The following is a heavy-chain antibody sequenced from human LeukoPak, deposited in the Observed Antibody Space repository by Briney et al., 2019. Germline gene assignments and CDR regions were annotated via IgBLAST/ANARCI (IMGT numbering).Heavy chain of an antibody. CDR3: AKASPIAAAGTGFDY. V-gene: IGHV3-30*18. Sequence: GGSLRLSCAASGFTFSSYGMHWVRQAPGKGLEWVAVISYDGSNKYYADSVKGRFTISRDNSKNTLYLQMNSLRAEDTAVYYCAKASPIAAAGTGFDYWGQGTLVTVSS. D-gene: IGHD6-13*01. CDR1: GFTFSSYG. CDR2: ISYDGSNK. J-gene: IGHJ4*02.